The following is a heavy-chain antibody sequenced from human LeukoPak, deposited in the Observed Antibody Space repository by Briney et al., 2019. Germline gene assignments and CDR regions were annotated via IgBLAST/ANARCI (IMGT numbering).Heavy chain of an antibody. CDR2: INPNSGGT. V-gene: IGHV1-2*06. J-gene: IGHJ3*02. D-gene: IGHD6-19*01. Sequence: EASVKVSCKASGYTFTGYYMHWVRQAPGQGLEWMGRINPNSGGTNYAQKFQGRVTMTTDTSTSTAYMELRSLRSDDTAVYYCARDTPVAGTGDAFDIWGQGTMVTVSS. CDR3: ARDTPVAGTGDAFDI. CDR1: GYTFTGYY.